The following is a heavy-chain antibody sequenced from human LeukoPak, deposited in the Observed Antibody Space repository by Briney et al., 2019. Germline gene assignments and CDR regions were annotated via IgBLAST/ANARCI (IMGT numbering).Heavy chain of an antibody. Sequence: SETLSLTCTVSGASIISDTYFWTWIRQPPGEGLECIAIINYSATTYYSPSLRSRVTISVDTSKNQVSLKLSSVTAADTAIYYCARHVAHYDWFDPWGQGTLVTVSS. CDR1: GASIISDTYF. J-gene: IGHJ5*02. D-gene: IGHD4-17*01. CDR3: ARHVAHYDWFDP. V-gene: IGHV4-39*01. CDR2: INYSATT.